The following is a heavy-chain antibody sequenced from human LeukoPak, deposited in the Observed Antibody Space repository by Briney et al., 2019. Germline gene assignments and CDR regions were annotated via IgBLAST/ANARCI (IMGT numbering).Heavy chain of an antibody. CDR3: AREADIVSFDL. CDR1: GYTFTGNH. V-gene: IGHV1-2*02. Sequence: SVKISCKTSGYTFTGNHVHWVRQAPGQGLEWMGWIDPNSGGTQYAQKFPGTVAITRDTPPSTACMELRGLRSDETAVYFCAREADIVSFDLWGRGTLVTVSS. J-gene: IGHJ2*01. D-gene: IGHD3-16*02. CDR2: IDPNSGGT.